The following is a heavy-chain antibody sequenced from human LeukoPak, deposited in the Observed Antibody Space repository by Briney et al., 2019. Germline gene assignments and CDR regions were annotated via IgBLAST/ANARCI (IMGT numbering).Heavy chain of an antibody. CDR3: ARVRVSGSYLYYFDS. D-gene: IGHD1-26*01. CDR2: ILTSGST. J-gene: IGHJ4*02. CDR1: GGSISRYH. Sequence: SEPLSLTRTVSGGSISRYHWRGVRQPPGKGLEGIGYILTSGSTNYNPSLKSRLTMSVDTSKNQFTLKVTSVTAADTAVYYCARVRVSGSYLYYFDSWGQGNLVTVSS. V-gene: IGHV4-4*09.